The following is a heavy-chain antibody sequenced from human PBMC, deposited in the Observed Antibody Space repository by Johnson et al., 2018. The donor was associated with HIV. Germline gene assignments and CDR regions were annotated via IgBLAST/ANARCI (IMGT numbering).Heavy chain of an antibody. Sequence: QVQLVESGGGLVKPGGSLRLSCAASGFTFSDYYMSWIRQAPGKGLEWVSYISSSGSTIYYADSVKGRFTISRDNAKKSQYLQMNSLRAEDTAVYYCAKDLTYVISAFDIWGQGTMVTVSS. J-gene: IGHJ3*02. CDR3: AKDLTYVISAFDI. V-gene: IGHV3-11*04. CDR2: ISSSGSTI. D-gene: IGHD3-10*02. CDR1: GFTFSDYY.